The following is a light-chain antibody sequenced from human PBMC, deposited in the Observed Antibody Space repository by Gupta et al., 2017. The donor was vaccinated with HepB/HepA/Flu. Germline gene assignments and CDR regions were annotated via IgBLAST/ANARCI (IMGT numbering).Light chain of an antibody. CDR1: SSDVGGYNY. CDR2: DVS. Sequence: SPLTQPASVSGSPAQSITISCTGTSSDVGGYNYVSWYQQHPGKAPKLTIYDVSNRPSGVSNRFSGSKSGNTASLTISGLQAEDEADYYCSSYTSSSTPHVFGTGTKVTGL. J-gene: IGLJ1*01. CDR3: SSYTSSSTPHV. V-gene: IGLV2-14*03.